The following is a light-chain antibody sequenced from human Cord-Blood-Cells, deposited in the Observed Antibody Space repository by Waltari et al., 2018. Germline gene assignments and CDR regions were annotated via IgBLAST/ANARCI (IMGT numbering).Light chain of an antibody. CDR1: QSLLHSNGYNY. CDR3: MQALQTRWT. CDR2: LGS. Sequence: DIVMTQSPLSLPVIPGAPASISCRSSQSLLHSNGYNYLDWYLQKPGQSPQLLIYLGSNRASGVPDRFSGSGSGTDFTLKISRVEAEDVGVYYCMQALQTRWTFGQGTKVEIK. J-gene: IGKJ1*01. V-gene: IGKV2-28*01.